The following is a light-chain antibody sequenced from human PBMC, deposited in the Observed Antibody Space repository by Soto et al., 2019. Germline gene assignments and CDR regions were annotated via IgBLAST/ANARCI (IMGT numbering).Light chain of an antibody. V-gene: IGKV3-20*01. CDR3: QQYENSVMYT. J-gene: IGKJ2*01. CDR1: QSVRSSF. Sequence: EIVLTQSPGTLSLSPGERATLSCSASQSVRSSFFAWYQQKPGQAPRLLIYDVSVRATGIPDRFSGSGSGTDFTLTINRLEPADFAVYSCQQYENSVMYTFGQGTKLEIK. CDR2: DVS.